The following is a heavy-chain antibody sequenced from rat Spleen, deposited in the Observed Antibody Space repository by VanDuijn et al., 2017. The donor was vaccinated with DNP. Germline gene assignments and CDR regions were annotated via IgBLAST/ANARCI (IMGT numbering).Heavy chain of an antibody. Sequence: EVQLQESGPGLVKPSQSLSLTCSVTGYSITRSYRWNWIRKFPGNKLEWIGYINTAGSTNYNPSLKSRISITRDTSKNQFFLQVNSVTTEDTATYYCARGLNYGGYNYYWYFDFWGPGTMVTVSS. CDR1: GYSITRSYR. V-gene: IGHV3-3*01. D-gene: IGHD1-11*01. J-gene: IGHJ1*01. CDR3: ARGLNYGGYNYYWYFDF. CDR2: INTAGST.